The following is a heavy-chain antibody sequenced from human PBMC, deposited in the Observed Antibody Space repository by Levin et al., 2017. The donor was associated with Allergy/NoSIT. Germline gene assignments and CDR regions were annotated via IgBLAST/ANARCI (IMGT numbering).Heavy chain of an antibody. Sequence: SETLSLTCTVTGGSITTTNYFWTWIRQPPGKGLEWIGYIYYSGSTYYSPSLRSRVKMSVDTSKNQFSLSLYSVTAADTAVYFCAAPDSVRVHAFDIWGQGTAVTVSS. V-gene: IGHV4-30-4*08. J-gene: IGHJ3*02. CDR1: GGSITTTNYF. CDR3: AAPDSVRVHAFDI. CDR2: IYYSGST. D-gene: IGHD3-10*01.